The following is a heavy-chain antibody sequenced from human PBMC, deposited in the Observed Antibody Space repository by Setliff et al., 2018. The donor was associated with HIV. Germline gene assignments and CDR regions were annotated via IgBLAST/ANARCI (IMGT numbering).Heavy chain of an antibody. CDR3: ARPYDSSGHIEGY. D-gene: IGHD3-22*01. CDR2: IKKDGSEK. V-gene: IGHV3-7*03. Sequence: GESLKISCAASGFSFSSYWMTWVRQAPGKGLEWVANIKKDGSEKYYVDSVKGRFTISRDNAKNSLYLQMNSLRDEDTAVHYCARPYDSSGHIEGYWGQGTLVTVSS. J-gene: IGHJ4*02. CDR1: GFSFSSYW.